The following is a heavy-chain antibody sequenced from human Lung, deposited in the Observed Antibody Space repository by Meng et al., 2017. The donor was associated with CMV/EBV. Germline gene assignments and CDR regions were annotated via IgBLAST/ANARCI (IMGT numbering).Heavy chain of an antibody. CDR1: GGTFSSYT. D-gene: IGHD3-16*01. J-gene: IGHJ6*02. CDR3: AKWGCCALYGGMDV. CDR2: IIPILGIA. Sequence: SVXVSXKTSGGTFSSYTISWVRQAPGQGLEWMGRIIPILGIASYSQKFQGRVTITADKSTSTAYMELSSLRAEETAVYYCAKWGCCALYGGMDVWGQGTTVTVSS. V-gene: IGHV1-69*02.